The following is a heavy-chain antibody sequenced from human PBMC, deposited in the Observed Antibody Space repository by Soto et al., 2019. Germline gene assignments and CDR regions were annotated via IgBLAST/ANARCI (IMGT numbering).Heavy chain of an antibody. CDR3: ASSGIAARRYYYYGMDV. J-gene: IGHJ6*02. CDR1: GYTFTGYY. Sequence: GASVKVSCKASGYTFTGYYMHWLRQSPGQGLEWMGWINPNSGGTNYAQKFQGRVTMTRDTSISTAYMELSRLRSDDTAVYYCASSGIAARRYYYYGMDVWGQGTTVTVSS. D-gene: IGHD6-6*01. V-gene: IGHV1-2*02. CDR2: INPNSGGT.